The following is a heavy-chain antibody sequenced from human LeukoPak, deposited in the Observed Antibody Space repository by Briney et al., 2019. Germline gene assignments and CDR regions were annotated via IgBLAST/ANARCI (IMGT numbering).Heavy chain of an antibody. J-gene: IGHJ1*01. V-gene: IGHV3-23*01. CDR3: ASPPGYSSGWYEGPEYFQH. D-gene: IGHD6-19*01. Sequence: PGGSLRLSCAASGFTFSSYAMSWVRQAPGKGLEWVSAISGSGGSTYYADSVKGRFTISRDNSKNTLYLKMNSLRAEDTAVYYCASPPGYSSGWYEGPEYFQHWGQGTLVTVSS. CDR2: ISGSGGST. CDR1: GFTFSSYA.